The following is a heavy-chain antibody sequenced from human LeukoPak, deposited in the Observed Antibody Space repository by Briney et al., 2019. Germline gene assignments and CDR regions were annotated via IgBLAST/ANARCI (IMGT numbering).Heavy chain of an antibody. CDR3: ARGMASDFWSGFYYYGMDV. CDR2: ISYDGSNK. J-gene: IGHJ6*02. D-gene: IGHD3-3*01. V-gene: IGHV3-30*03. Sequence: PGGSLRLSCAASGFTFSSYGMHWVRQAPGKGLEWVAVISYDGSNKYYADSVKGRFTISRDNSKNTLYLQMNSLRAEDTAVYYCARGMASDFWSGFYYYGMDVWGQGTTVTVSS. CDR1: GFTFSSYG.